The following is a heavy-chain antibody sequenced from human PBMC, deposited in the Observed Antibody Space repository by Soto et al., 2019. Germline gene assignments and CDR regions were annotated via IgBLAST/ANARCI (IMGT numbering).Heavy chain of an antibody. Sequence: ASVKVSCKASGYTFTGYYMHWVRQAPGQGLEWMGWINPNSGGTNYAQKFQGWVTMTRDTSISTAYVELSRLRSDDTAVYYCAREYYYDSSGQAFDIWGQGTMVTV. V-gene: IGHV1-2*04. J-gene: IGHJ3*02. CDR3: AREYYYDSSGQAFDI. D-gene: IGHD3-22*01. CDR2: INPNSGGT. CDR1: GYTFTGYY.